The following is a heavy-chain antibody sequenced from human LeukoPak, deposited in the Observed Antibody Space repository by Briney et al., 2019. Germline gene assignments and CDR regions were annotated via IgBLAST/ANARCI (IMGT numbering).Heavy chain of an antibody. V-gene: IGHV3-74*01. D-gene: IGHD6-6*01. CDR1: GFTFSSYW. Sequence: GGSLRLSCAVSGFTFSSYWMHWVRQAPGKGLVWVSRINSDGSSTSYADSVKGRFTISRDNAKNTLYLQMNSLRAEDTAVYYCASMGLAARPAHWGQGTLVTVSS. CDR3: ASMGLAARPAH. CDR2: INSDGSST. J-gene: IGHJ4*02.